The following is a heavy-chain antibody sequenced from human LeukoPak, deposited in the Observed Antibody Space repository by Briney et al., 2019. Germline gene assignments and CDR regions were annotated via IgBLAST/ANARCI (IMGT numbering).Heavy chain of an antibody. CDR2: ISYDGITT. D-gene: IGHD1-26*01. J-gene: IGHJ3*02. Sequence: GGSLRLSCAASGFTFSSYAMHWVRQAPGKGLECVALISYDGITTYYADSVKGRFTISTDTSKNTLFLQMNSLISEDTAVYYCASSRPWELLSAFQMWGQGTLVTVSS. V-gene: IGHV3-30-3*01. CDR3: ASSRPWELLSAFQM. CDR1: GFTFSSYA.